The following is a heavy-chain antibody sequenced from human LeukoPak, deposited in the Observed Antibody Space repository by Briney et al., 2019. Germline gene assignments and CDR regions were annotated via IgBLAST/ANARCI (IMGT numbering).Heavy chain of an antibody. V-gene: IGHV1-46*01. Sequence: ASVKVSCKASGYTFTSYGISWVRQAPGQGLEWMGLINPSGGSTNYAQKFQGRVSMTRDTSTSTVYMELSSLRSEDTAVYYCARGPSITMVRGGQWYYYMDVWGKGTTVTISS. J-gene: IGHJ6*03. D-gene: IGHD3-10*01. CDR1: GYTFTSYG. CDR2: INPSGGST. CDR3: ARGPSITMVRGGQWYYYMDV.